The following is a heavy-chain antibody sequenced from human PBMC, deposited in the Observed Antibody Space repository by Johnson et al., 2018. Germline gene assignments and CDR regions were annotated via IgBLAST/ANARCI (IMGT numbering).Heavy chain of an antibody. Sequence: QVQLVQSGGGVVQPGRSLRLSCAASGFTFSSYGMHWVRQAPGKGLEWVAVISYDGSNKYYADSVKGRFTISRDNSKNTLYLQMNSLRAEDTAVYYCAKGPRYYGSGSSAYYYYYGMDVWGQGTTVTVSS. J-gene: IGHJ6*02. CDR3: AKGPRYYGSGSSAYYYYYGMDV. D-gene: IGHD3-10*01. CDR1: GFTFSSYG. CDR2: ISYDGSNK. V-gene: IGHV3-30*18.